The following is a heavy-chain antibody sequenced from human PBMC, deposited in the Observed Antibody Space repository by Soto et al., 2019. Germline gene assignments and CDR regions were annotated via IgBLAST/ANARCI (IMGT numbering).Heavy chain of an antibody. V-gene: IGHV4-39*01. J-gene: IGHJ4*02. CDR1: GGSISSSSYY. Sequence: QLQLQESGPGLVKPSETLSLTCTVPGGSISSSSYYWGWIRQPPGKGLEWIGSIYYSGSTYYNPSLKSRVTISVDTSKNQFSLKLSSVTAADTAVYYCARRDGYNYKAHFDYWGQGTLVTVSS. CDR3: ARRDGYNYKAHFDY. D-gene: IGHD5-12*01. CDR2: IYYSGST.